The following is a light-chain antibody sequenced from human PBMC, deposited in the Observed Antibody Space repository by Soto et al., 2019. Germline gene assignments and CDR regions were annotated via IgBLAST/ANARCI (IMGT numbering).Light chain of an antibody. J-gene: IGKJ2*01. CDR2: KAS. V-gene: IGKV1-5*03. Sequence: DIQMTQSPSTLSASVGDRVTITCRASQSISSWLAWYQQKPGKAPKLLIYKASSLESGVPSRFSGSGSGTDFTLTISSLQPDDLATYYCQEYQSYSTFGQGTKLEIK. CDR1: QSISSW. CDR3: QEYQSYST.